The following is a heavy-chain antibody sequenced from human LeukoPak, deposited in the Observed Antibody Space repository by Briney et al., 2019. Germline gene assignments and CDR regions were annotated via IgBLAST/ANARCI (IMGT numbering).Heavy chain of an antibody. D-gene: IGHD3-10*01. CDR2: IHGSGST. Sequence: SETLSLTCTVSGDSISSYYWSWIRQPAGKGLEWIGRIHGSGSTNYNPSLKSRVTISVDTSKDQFSLKLSSVTAIDTAVYYCARQKVVRGIIGNPIDYWGQGTLVTVSS. CDR1: GDSISSYY. V-gene: IGHV4-4*07. CDR3: ARQKVVRGIIGNPIDY. J-gene: IGHJ4*02.